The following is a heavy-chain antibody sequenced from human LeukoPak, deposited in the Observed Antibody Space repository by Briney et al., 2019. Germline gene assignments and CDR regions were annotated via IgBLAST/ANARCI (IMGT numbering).Heavy chain of an antibody. D-gene: IGHD2-15*01. J-gene: IGHJ4*02. CDR3: VRQLGYDSGGSCN. CDR2: IYSGGST. Sequence: SGGSLRLSCAASGFTVYSNYMSWVRQAPGKGLEWGSGIYSGGSTYYADSVKGRFTISRDNSKNTLYLQMNSLRAEDTAVYYCVRQLGYDSGGSCNWGQGTLVTVSS. CDR1: GFTVYSNY. V-gene: IGHV3-53*01.